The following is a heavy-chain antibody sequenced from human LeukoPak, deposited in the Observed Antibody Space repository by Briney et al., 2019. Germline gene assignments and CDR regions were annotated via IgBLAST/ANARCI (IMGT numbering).Heavy chain of an antibody. CDR1: GFTFSSYW. CDR3: ARAPGEGWFDP. D-gene: IGHD4-17*01. J-gene: IGHJ5*02. CDR2: IKQDGSEK. V-gene: IGHV3-7*01. Sequence: PGGSLRLSCAASGFTFSSYWMSWLRQAPGKGLEWVASIKQDGSEKYYVDSVKGRFTICRDNAKNSLYLQMNSLRAEDTALYYCARAPGEGWFDPWGQGTLVTVSS.